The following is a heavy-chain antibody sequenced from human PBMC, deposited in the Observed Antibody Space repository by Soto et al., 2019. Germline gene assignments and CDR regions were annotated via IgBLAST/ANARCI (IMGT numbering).Heavy chain of an antibody. D-gene: IGHD2-15*01. CDR3: ARGTGGNWAAFDV. J-gene: IGHJ3*01. Sequence: GASVKVSCKASGGTFSSYAISWVRQAPGQGLEWMGGIIPIFGTANYAQNLQGRVTMTTDTSTSTAYMELRSLRSDDTAVYYCARGTGGNWAAFDVWGQGTMVTVSS. CDR2: IIPIFGTA. CDR1: GGTFSSYA. V-gene: IGHV1-69*05.